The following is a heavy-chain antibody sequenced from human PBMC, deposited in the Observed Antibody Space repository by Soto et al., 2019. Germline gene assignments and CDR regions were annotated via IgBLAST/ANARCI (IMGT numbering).Heavy chain of an antibody. CDR3: AGGGGWVIDS. CDR2: IKQDGSEK. CDR1: KFTFSSYW. V-gene: IGHV3-7*01. Sequence: EVQLVESGGGLVQPGGSLRLSCAASKFTFSSYWMNWVRQAPGKGLEWVANIKQDGSEKYYVDSVKGRFTISRDNAKNALYLQMTSRRAGDTAVYYCAGGGGWVIDSWGQGALVTVSS. J-gene: IGHJ4*02. D-gene: IGHD3-16*01.